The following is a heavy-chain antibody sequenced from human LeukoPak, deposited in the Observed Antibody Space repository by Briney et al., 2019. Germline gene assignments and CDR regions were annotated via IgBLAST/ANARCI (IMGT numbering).Heavy chain of an antibody. D-gene: IGHD5-24*01. CDR2: IIPIFGTA. CDR3: ARSPLDGYNSFYYYYGMDV. Sequence: ASVKVSCKASGGTFSSYAISWVRQAPGQGLEWMGGIIPIFGTANYAQKFQGRVTITADESTSTAYMELSSLRSEDTAVYYCARSPLDGYNSFYYYYGMDVWGQGTTVTVSS. V-gene: IGHV1-69*13. J-gene: IGHJ6*02. CDR1: GGTFSSYA.